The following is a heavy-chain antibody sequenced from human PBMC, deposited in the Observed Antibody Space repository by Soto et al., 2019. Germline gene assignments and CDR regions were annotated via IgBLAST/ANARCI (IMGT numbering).Heavy chain of an antibody. Sequence: AETLSLTCTVSGGSISSSSYYWGWLRQAPGKGLEWIGSSYNSRSTDDSPSLKSRVTISVDTSKNQFSMKLSYVPAADTAVYYCARHEGEGHGGNFDYYYYGMDVWGQGTTVTVSS. CDR3: ARHEGEGHGGNFDYYYYGMDV. CDR1: GGSISSSSYY. V-gene: IGHV4-39*01. CDR2: SYNSRST. D-gene: IGHD2-21*02. J-gene: IGHJ6*02.